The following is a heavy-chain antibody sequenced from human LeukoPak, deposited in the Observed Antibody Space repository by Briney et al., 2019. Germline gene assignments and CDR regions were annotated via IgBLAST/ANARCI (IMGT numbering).Heavy chain of an antibody. D-gene: IGHD6-19*01. J-gene: IGHJ4*02. V-gene: IGHV1-2*02. CDR1: GYTLTGYY. CDR3: ARGVAVAGTDF. CDR2: INPNSGAT. Sequence: ASVKVSCKASGYTLTGYYLHWVRQAPGQGLEWMGWINPNSGATNYAQQFQGRVTMTRDTSISTAYMELSRLRSDDTAVYYRARGVAVAGTDFWGQGTLVTVSS.